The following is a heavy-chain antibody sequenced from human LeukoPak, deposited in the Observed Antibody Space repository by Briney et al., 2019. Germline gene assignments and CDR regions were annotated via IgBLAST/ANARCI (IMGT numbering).Heavy chain of an antibody. CDR3: AELGITMIGGV. J-gene: IGHJ6*04. Sequence: GGSLRPSCAASGFILSSYEMNWVRQAPGKGLEWLSYISSSGSTIYYADSVKGRFTISRDNAKNSLYLQMNSLRAEDTAVYYCAELGITMIGGVWGKGTTVTISS. CDR2: ISSSGSTI. CDR1: GFILSSYE. D-gene: IGHD3-10*02. V-gene: IGHV3-48*03.